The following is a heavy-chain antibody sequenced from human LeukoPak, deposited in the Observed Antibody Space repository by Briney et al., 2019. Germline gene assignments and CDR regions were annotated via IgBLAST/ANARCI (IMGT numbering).Heavy chain of an antibody. V-gene: IGHV1-18*01. CDR2: ISAYNGNT. D-gene: IGHD3-10*01. J-gene: IGHJ4*02. CDR1: GYTFTSYG. CDR3: ARVSGSGSYSAFDY. Sequence: ASVKVSCKASGYTFTSYGISWVRQAPGQGLEWMGWISAYNGNTNYAQKLQGRVTMTADTSTSTAYMELRSLRSDDTAVYYCARVSGSGSYSAFDYWGQGTLVTVSS.